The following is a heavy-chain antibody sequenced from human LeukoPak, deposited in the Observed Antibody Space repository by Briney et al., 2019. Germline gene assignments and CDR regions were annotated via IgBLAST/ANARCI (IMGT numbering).Heavy chain of an antibody. J-gene: IGHJ4*02. V-gene: IGHV1-18*01. D-gene: IGHD4-11*01. Sequence: ASVKVSCKASGYTFTSYGISWVRQAPGQGLEWMGWISAYNGNTNFAQKLQGRVTMTTDTSISTAYMELSRLRSDDTAVYYCARVSRLRIQYDYRGQGTLVTVSS. CDR3: ARVSRLRIQYDY. CDR2: ISAYNGNT. CDR1: GYTFTSYG.